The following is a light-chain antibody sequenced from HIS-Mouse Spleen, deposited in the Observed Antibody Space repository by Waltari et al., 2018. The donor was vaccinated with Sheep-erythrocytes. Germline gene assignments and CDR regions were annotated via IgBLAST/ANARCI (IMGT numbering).Light chain of an antibody. CDR2: DAS. CDR1: QDISNY. Sequence: DIQMTQSPSSLSASVGDRVTITCPASQDISNYLNWYQQKTGKAPKLLIYDASNLETGVPSRFSGSGSGTDFTFTISSLQPEDIATYYCQQYDNLLTFGGGTKVEIK. J-gene: IGKJ4*01. CDR3: QQYDNLLT. V-gene: IGKV1-33*01.